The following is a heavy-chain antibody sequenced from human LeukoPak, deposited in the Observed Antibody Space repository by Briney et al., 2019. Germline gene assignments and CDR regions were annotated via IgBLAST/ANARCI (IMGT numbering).Heavy chain of an antibody. CDR1: GFTFSNYA. Sequence: GGSLRLSCAASGFTFSNYAMSWVRQAPGEGLEWVSAILGSGGSTYYADSVKGRFTVSRDNSKSTLYLQMNSLRAEYTALYYCAKWGDYDVLTGYYVPDYWGQGTLVTVSS. V-gene: IGHV3-23*01. D-gene: IGHD3-9*01. CDR3: AKWGDYDVLTGYYVPDY. CDR2: ILGSGGST. J-gene: IGHJ4*02.